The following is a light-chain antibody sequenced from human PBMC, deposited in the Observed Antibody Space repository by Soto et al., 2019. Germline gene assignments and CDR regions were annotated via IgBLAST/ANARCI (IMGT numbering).Light chain of an antibody. CDR1: QGINKF. V-gene: IGKV1-9*01. CDR3: QQLTNFRFT. Sequence: IQLTQSPSSLSASVGDRVTITCRARQGINKFLAWYQQRPGKAPQLLFYGASTLHSGVPSRFSGSGSGTDFTLTISSLQPEDFATYYCQQLTNFRFTFGQGTKLDIK. J-gene: IGKJ2*01. CDR2: GAS.